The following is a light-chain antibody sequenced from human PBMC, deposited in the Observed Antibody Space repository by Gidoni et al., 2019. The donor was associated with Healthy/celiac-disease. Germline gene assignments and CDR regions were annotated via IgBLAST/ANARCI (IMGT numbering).Light chain of an antibody. Sequence: DIPMTQSPSSLSASVGDRVPITCQASQDISNYLNWYQQKPGKAPKLLIYDASNLETGVPSRFSGSGSGTDFTFTISSLQPEDIATYYCQQYDNLLTFGGGTKVEIK. J-gene: IGKJ4*01. CDR2: DAS. CDR1: QDISNY. CDR3: QQYDNLLT. V-gene: IGKV1-33*01.